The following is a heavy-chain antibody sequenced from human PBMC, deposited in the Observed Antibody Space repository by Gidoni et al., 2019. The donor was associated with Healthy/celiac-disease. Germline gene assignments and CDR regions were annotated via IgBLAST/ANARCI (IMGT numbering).Heavy chain of an antibody. CDR2: INHSGST. J-gene: IGHJ4*02. Sequence: WSFSGYYWIWIRQPPGKGLEWVGEINHSGSTNYNPSLKSRVTISVDPSKNQFSLKLSSVTAADTAVYYCATAQGAGWDYFDYWGQGTLVTVSS. CDR1: WSFSGYY. V-gene: IGHV4-34*01. CDR3: ATAQGAGWDYFDY. D-gene: IGHD6-19*01.